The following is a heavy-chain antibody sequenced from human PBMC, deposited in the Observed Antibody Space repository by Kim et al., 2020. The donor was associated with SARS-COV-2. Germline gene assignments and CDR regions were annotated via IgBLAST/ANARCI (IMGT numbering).Heavy chain of an antibody. Sequence: GGSLRLSCTASGFTFGDYAMSWFRQAPGKGLEWVGFIRSKAYGGTTEYAASVKGRFTISRDDSKSIAYLQMNSLKTEDTAVYYCTRDRRDFWSGHKGFDPWGQGTLVTVSS. CDR3: TRDRRDFWSGHKGFDP. D-gene: IGHD3-3*01. V-gene: IGHV3-49*03. CDR1: GFTFGDYA. CDR2: IRSKAYGGTT. J-gene: IGHJ5*02.